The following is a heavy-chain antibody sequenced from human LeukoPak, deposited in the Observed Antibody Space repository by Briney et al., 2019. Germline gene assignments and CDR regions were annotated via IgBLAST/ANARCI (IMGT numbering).Heavy chain of an antibody. CDR1: GGYFRSYY. CDR2: IYYSGST. D-gene: IGHD5-24*01. J-gene: IGHJ5*02. V-gene: IGHV4-59*01. Sequence: PSETLSLTCTVSGGYFRSYYWSWLRQPPGKGLEWIGYIYYSGSTNYNPSLRSRVTISVDTSKKQLSLKLSSVTAADTAVYYCARDNSVRDEAWWFNPWGQGTLVTVSS. CDR3: ARDNSVRDEAWWFNP.